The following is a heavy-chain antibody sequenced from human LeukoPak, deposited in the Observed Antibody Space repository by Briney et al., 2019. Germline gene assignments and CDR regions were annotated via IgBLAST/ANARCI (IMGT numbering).Heavy chain of an antibody. Sequence: ASVKVSCKASGYTFTGYYMHWVRQAPGQGLEWMGWINPNSGGTNYAQKFQGRVTMTRDTSISTAYMELSRLRSDDTAMYYCARRSSGGKDLDYWGQGTLVTVSS. CDR1: GYTFTGYY. J-gene: IGHJ4*02. CDR2: INPNSGGT. D-gene: IGHD6-19*01. V-gene: IGHV1-2*02. CDR3: ARRSSGGKDLDY.